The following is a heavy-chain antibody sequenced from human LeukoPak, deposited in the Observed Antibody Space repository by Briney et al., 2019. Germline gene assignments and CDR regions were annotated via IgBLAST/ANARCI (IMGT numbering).Heavy chain of an antibody. CDR2: MCATGTT. Sequence: SETLSLTCTVSGGSISSGTFYWSWIRQPAGKGLEWIGHMCATGTTNYNPSLKSRVSMSIDTSKNQISLNLRSVTAADTAVYYCAKVAKYYYGPETYFFFENWGQGTLVTVSS. V-gene: IGHV4-61*09. J-gene: IGHJ4*02. CDR1: GGSISSGTFY. CDR3: AKVAKYYYGPETYFFFEN. D-gene: IGHD3-10*01.